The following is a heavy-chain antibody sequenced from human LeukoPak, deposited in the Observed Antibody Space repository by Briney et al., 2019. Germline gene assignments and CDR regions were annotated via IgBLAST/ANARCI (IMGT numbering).Heavy chain of an antibody. V-gene: IGHV3-23*01. CDR2: ISGSGDST. Sequence: PGGSLRLSCAASGFTFSSYAMSWVRQAPGKGLEWVSAISGSGDSTYYGDSVKGRFTISRDNSKNTLYLQMNSLRAEDTAVYYCAKSVVVITFRFDDWGQGALVTVSS. CDR1: GFTFSSYA. D-gene: IGHD2-15*01. CDR3: AKSVVVITFRFDD. J-gene: IGHJ4*02.